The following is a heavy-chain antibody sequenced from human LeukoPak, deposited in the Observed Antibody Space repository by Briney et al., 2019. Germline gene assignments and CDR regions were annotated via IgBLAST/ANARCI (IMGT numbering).Heavy chain of an antibody. CDR3: ARQELTGDFDY. CDR2: IYPGDSDT. V-gene: IGHV5-51*01. CDR1: GXSFTTYW. Sequence: KTGESLKISCKGSGXSFTTYWIGWVRQMPGKGLERMGIIYPGDSDTRYSPSFQGQVTISADKSISTAYLQWSSLKASDTAMYYCARQELTGDFDYWGQGTLVTVSS. D-gene: IGHD7-27*01. J-gene: IGHJ4*02.